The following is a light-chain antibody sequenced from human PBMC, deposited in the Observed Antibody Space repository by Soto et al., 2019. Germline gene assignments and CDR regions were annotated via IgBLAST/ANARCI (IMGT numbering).Light chain of an antibody. CDR1: QSVSSN. V-gene: IGKV3-15*01. CDR2: GAS. J-gene: IGKJ1*01. Sequence: EIVMTQSPATLSVSPGERATLSCRASQSVSSNLAWYQQKPGQAHRLLMYGASTRATGTPARFSGSGSGTEFTLTISTLQSEDFAVYNCQQYNNWPQGTFGQGTKVEI. CDR3: QQYNNWPQGT.